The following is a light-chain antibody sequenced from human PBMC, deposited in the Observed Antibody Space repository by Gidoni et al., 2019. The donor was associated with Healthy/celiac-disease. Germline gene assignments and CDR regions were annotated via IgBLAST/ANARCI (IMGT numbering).Light chain of an antibody. CDR3: QAWDSSTAHVV. CDR2: QDS. V-gene: IGLV3-1*01. J-gene: IGLJ2*01. CDR1: KLGDNY. Sequence: SSELPPPPSVSVSPGQTASITCSGDKLGDNYACWYQQKPGQSPVLVIYQDSKRPSGIPERFSGSNSGNTATLTISGTQAMDEADYYCQAWDSSTAHVVFGGGTKLTVL.